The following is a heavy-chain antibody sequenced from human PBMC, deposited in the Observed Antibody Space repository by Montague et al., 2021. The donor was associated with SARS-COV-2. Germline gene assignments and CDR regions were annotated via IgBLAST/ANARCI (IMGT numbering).Heavy chain of an antibody. CDR3: ARIHVAAAGSPFDA. Sequence: PALVKPTQTLTLTCTFSGFSLSTSGMCVSWIRQPPGKALEWLARIDWDDDKYYSTSLKTRLTISKDTSKNQVVLTMTNMDPVDTATYYCARIHVAAAGSPFDAWGQGTLVTVSS. D-gene: IGHD6-13*01. CDR2: IDWDDDK. J-gene: IGHJ5*02. V-gene: IGHV2-70*11. CDR1: GFSLSTSGMC.